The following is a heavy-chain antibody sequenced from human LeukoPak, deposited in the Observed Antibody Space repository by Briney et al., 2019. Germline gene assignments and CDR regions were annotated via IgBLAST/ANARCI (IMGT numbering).Heavy chain of an antibody. D-gene: IGHD3-10*01. CDR1: GYTFTSYG. Sequence: ASVKVSCKASGYTFTSYGVSWMRQAPGQGLEWMGWISAYNGNTNYAQKLQGRVTMTTDTSTSTAYMEMRSLRSDDTAVYYCARDADGSGSFYTPNFDYWGQGTLVTVSS. CDR2: ISAYNGNT. CDR3: ARDADGSGSFYTPNFDY. V-gene: IGHV1-18*01. J-gene: IGHJ4*02.